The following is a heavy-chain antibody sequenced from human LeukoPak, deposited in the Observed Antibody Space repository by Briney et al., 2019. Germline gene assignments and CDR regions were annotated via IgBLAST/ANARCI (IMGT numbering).Heavy chain of an antibody. CDR2: ISYDGSNK. D-gene: IGHD3-3*01. J-gene: IGHJ6*03. Sequence: GGSLRLSCAASGFTFSSYGMHWVRQAPGKGLEWVAVISYDGSNKYYADSVKGRFTISRDNSKNTLYLQMNSLRAEDTAVYYCAKGSTYYDFWSGYQPLYYYMDVWGKGTTVTVSS. CDR1: GFTFSSYG. V-gene: IGHV3-30*18. CDR3: AKGSTYYDFWSGYQPLYYYMDV.